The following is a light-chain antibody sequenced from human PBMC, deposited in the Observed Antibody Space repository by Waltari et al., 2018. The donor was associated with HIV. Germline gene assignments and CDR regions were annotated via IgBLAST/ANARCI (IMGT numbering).Light chain of an antibody. CDR1: SIGTKD. CDR3: QVWVNSVV. J-gene: IGLJ3*02. CDR2: NDS. V-gene: IGLV3-9*01. Sequence: SYELTQPLSVSVALGQTAKITCGGRSIGTKDVHWYLQKPGQAPELVIFNDSKRPSGIPGRFLGSKSTNTATLTITGAQVGDEADYYCQVWVNSVVFGGGTMLTVL.